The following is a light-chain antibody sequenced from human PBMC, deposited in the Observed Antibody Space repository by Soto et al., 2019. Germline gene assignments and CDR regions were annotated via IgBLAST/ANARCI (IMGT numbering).Light chain of an antibody. CDR3: CSYAGTYSYV. Sequence: QSVLTQPASVSGSPGQSITISCTGTSSDVGGYNYVSWYQQHSGKAPKFMIYDVSKRPSGVPDRFSGSKSGNTASLTISGLQAEDEADYYCCSYAGTYSYVFGTGTRSPS. V-gene: IGLV2-11*01. J-gene: IGLJ1*01. CDR2: DVS. CDR1: SSDVGGYNY.